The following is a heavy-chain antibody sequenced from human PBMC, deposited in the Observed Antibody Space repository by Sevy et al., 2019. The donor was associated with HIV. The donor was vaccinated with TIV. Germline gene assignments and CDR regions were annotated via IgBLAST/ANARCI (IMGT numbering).Heavy chain of an antibody. CDR2: ISGGGGGP. Sequence: GGSLRLSCAASGFTFNNYAMSWVRQAPGKGLEGKGLERDSTISGGGGGPYYAHSVRGWFTISRDNSKNTLYLPVNSLRVEDTTVNYCAKHYNHDIADRWYFVLWGRGTLVTVSS. CDR3: AKHYNHDIADRWYFVL. J-gene: IGHJ2*01. CDR1: GFTFNNYA. D-gene: IGHD6-13*01. V-gene: IGHV3-23*01.